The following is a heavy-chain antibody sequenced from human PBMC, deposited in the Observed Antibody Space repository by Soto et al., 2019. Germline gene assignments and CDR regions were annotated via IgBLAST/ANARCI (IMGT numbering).Heavy chain of an antibody. CDR1: GGSISSGDYF. J-gene: IGHJ3*02. CDR2: IYTSGTT. CDR3: ARERCVTMMADI. Sequence: QVQLQESGPGLVKPSQTLSLTCNVSGGSISSGDYFWSWIRQPPGKGLECIGYIYTSGTTYYNPSLKTRLTISLDTSKNQYSLTLSSVTPADTALYYCARERCVTMMADIWGQGSMVTVSS. V-gene: IGHV4-30-4*01. D-gene: IGHD3-22*01.